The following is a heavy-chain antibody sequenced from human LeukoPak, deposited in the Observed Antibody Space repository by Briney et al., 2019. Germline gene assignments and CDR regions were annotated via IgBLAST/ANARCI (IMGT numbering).Heavy chain of an antibody. CDR1: GGSISSSSYY. CDR2: IYYSGST. J-gene: IGHJ4*02. CDR3: ARHREGYDSSGYSDY. Sequence: SETLSLTCTVSGGSISSSSYYWGWIRRPPGKGLEWSGSIYYSGSTYYNPSLKSRVTISVDTSKNQFSLKLSSVTAADTAVYYCARHREGYDSSGYSDYWGQGTLVTVSS. D-gene: IGHD3-22*01. V-gene: IGHV4-39*01.